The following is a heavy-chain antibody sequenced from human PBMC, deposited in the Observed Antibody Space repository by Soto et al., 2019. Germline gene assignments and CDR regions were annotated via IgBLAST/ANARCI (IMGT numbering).Heavy chain of an antibody. J-gene: IGHJ3*02. CDR1: GGSISSYY. CDR2: IYYSGST. Sequence: ETLSLTCTVSGGSISSYYWSWIRQPPGKGLEWIGYIYYSGSTNYNPSLKSRVTISVDTSKNQFSLNLRSVTAADTAVYYCARVDSSSDAFDIWGQGTMVTVSS. V-gene: IGHV4-59*01. D-gene: IGHD3-22*01. CDR3: ARVDSSSDAFDI.